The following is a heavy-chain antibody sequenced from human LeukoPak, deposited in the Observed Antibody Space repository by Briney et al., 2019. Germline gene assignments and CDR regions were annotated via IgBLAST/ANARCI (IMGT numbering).Heavy chain of an antibody. V-gene: IGHV3-48*01. J-gene: IGHJ5*02. CDR2: ISGTSSLI. D-gene: IGHD2-15*01. CDR1: GFTFSTYS. CDR3: ARRYCSGGSCYSFRGDWFDP. Sequence: GGSLRLSCAAPGFTFSTYSMNWVRQAPGKGLEWVSYISGTSSLIYYADSVKGRFTISRDNSKNTLYLQMNSLRAEDTAVYYCARRYCSGGSCYSFRGDWFDPWGQGTLVTVSS.